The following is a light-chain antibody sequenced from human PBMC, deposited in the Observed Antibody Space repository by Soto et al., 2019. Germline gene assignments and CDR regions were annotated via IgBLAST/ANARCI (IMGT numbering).Light chain of an antibody. CDR3: SSYAGSNNLL. J-gene: IGLJ2*01. CDR2: EVT. CDR1: SSDVGGYNY. Sequence: QSALTQPPSASGSPGQSVTISCTGTSSDVGGYNYVSWYQQHPGKAPKVMIYEVTKRPSGVPDRFSGSKSGNTASLTVSGPQAEDEADYYCSSYAGSNNLLFGGGTKLTVL. V-gene: IGLV2-8*01.